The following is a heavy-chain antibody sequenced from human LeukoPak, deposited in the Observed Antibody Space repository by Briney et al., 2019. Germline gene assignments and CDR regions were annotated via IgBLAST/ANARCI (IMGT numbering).Heavy chain of an antibody. J-gene: IGHJ6*03. CDR2: IYTSGST. V-gene: IGHV4-4*09. CDR3: ARTRYYDFWSGYSYYYYYMDV. Sequence: SETLSLTCTVSGGSISSYYWSWIRQPPGKGLEWIGYIYTSGSTNYNPSLKSRVTISVDTSKNQFSLKLSSVTAADTAVYYCARTRYYDFWSGYSYYYYYMDVWGKGTTVTVSS. D-gene: IGHD3-3*01. CDR1: GGSISSYY.